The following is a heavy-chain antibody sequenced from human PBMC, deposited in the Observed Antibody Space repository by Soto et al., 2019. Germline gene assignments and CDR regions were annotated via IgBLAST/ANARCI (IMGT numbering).Heavy chain of an antibody. V-gene: IGHV4-30-2*01. D-gene: IGHD6-6*01. CDR1: GGSISSGGYS. J-gene: IGHJ4*02. Sequence: QLQLQESGSGLVKPSQTLSLTCAVSGGSISSGGYSWSWIRQPPGKGLEWIGYIYHSGSTYYNPSRKSRVTRPVARSKNQYSLKLSSVTAADTAVYSCAGGIAARPLGYWGQGTLVTVSS. CDR2: IYHSGST. CDR3: AGGIAARPLGY.